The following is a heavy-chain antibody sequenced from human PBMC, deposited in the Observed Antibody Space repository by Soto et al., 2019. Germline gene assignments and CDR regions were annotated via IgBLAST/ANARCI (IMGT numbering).Heavy chain of an antibody. J-gene: IGHJ5*02. CDR2: FDPEDGET. V-gene: IGHV1-24*01. CDR1: GYTLTELS. Sequence: ASVKVSYKVSGYTLTELSMHWVRQAPGKGLEWMGGFDPEDGETIYAQKFQGRVTMTEDTSTDAAYMELSSLRSEDTAVYYCVAEPSYNWFDPWGQGTLVTVSS. D-gene: IGHD6-6*01. CDR3: VAEPSYNWFDP.